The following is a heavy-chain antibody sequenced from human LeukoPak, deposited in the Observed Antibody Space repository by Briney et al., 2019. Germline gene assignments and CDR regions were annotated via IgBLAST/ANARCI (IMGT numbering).Heavy chain of an antibody. V-gene: IGHV4-59*08. D-gene: IGHD2-21*02. CDR3: TKLSDCGADCYDRPHWYDP. J-gene: IGHJ5*02. CDR2: VHSSGGT. Sequence: SGALPLTCTGCGGFMTGYYLPWIRQPPGKRLEGIGYVHSSGGTKYSPSLKSRVTVSIDMSKHQFSLNLRSVTAADSAAYYCTKLSDCGADCYDRPHWYDPWGQGSLVTVSS. CDR1: GGFMTGYY.